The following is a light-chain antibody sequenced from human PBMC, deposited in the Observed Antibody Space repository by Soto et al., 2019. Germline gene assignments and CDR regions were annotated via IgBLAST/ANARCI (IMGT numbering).Light chain of an antibody. V-gene: IGLV2-14*01. J-gene: IGLJ3*02. CDR1: SSDVGGYNY. CDR3: FSYTTSSTLV. Sequence: QSVLTPPASVSGSPGQSITISCTGTSSDVGGYNYVSWYQQHPAKDPKLMIYEVSNRPSGVSHRFSGSKSGNTASLTISGLQAEDEADYYCFSYTTSSTLVFGGGTKLTVL. CDR2: EVS.